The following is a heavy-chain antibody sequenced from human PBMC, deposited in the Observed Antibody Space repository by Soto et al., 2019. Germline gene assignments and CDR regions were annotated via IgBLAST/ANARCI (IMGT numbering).Heavy chain of an antibody. J-gene: IGHJ4*02. CDR2: ISYDGSNK. CDR3: ARDPTSYSYGPAYFDY. CDR1: GFTFSSYA. Sequence: QVQLVESGGGVVQPGRSLRLSCAASGFTFSSYAMHWVRQAPGKGLEWVAVISYDGSNKYYADSVKGRFTFSRDNSKNTLYLQMNSLRDEDTAVYYCARDPTSYSYGPAYFDYWGQGTLVTVSS. D-gene: IGHD5-18*01. V-gene: IGHV3-30-3*01.